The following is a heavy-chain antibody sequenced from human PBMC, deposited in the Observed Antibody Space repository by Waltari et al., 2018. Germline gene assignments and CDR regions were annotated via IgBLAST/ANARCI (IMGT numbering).Heavy chain of an antibody. Sequence: EVQLFESVGGLVQPGGSLRLSCAASGFTFSSYAISWVLQAPGKGLEWVSAISGRGGSTNYADTVKGRFTISRDNSKNTMYLQMNSLRAEDTAVYYCAKGSSSWYEYFDYWGQGTMVTVSS. CDR1: GFTFSSYA. D-gene: IGHD6-13*01. V-gene: IGHV3-23*01. CDR3: AKGSSSWYEYFDY. J-gene: IGHJ4*02. CDR2: ISGRGGST.